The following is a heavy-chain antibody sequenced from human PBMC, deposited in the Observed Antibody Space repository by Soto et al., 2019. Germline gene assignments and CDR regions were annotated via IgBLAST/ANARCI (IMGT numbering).Heavy chain of an antibody. V-gene: IGHV1-18*01. CDR3: ARGSWFDDY. Sequence: ASVKLSCKASGYTFTSYVISWVRQAPGQGLEWMGWISAYNGNTDYAQKLRDRVTMTTDTSTSTAYMELRSLRSDDTAVYYCARGSWFDDYWGQGTLVTVSS. J-gene: IGHJ4*02. CDR1: GYTFTSYV. CDR2: ISAYNGNT. D-gene: IGHD3-10*01.